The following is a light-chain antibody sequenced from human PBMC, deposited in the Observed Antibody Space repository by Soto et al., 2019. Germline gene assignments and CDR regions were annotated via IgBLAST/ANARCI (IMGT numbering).Light chain of an antibody. J-gene: IGLJ2*01. Sequence: QSALTQPASVSGSPGQSITISCTGTSSDVGGYKYVSWYQQHPGKAPKLMIYEVSNRPSGVSNRFSGSKSGNTASLTISGLQAEYEADYYCSSYTSSNTLVVFGGGTKLTVL. CDR3: SSYTSSNTLVV. CDR2: EVS. V-gene: IGLV2-14*01. CDR1: SSDVGGYKY.